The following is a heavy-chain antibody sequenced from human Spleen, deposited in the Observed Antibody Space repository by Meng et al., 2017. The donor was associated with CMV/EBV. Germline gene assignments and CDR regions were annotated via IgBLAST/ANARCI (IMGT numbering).Heavy chain of an antibody. D-gene: IGHD3-10*01. Sequence: FTLSSTGRAVGWIRQPPGKALEWLALIYWDDDDRYSPSLKTRLTITKDTSKNQVVLTMTNMDPVDTGTYFCAHSSYYYRSGSYYPFEYWGQGTLVTVSS. V-gene: IGHV2-5*02. CDR2: IYWDDDD. J-gene: IGHJ4*02. CDR3: AHSSYYYRSGSYYPFEY. CDR1: FTLSSTGRA.